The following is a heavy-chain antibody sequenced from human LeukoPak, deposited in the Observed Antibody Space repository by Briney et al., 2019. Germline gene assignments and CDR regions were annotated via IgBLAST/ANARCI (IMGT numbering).Heavy chain of an antibody. CDR1: GLTFSDHA. V-gene: IGHV3-30-3*01. D-gene: IGHD3-16*01. CDR3: ARDLGSYGWGNHFDY. Sequence: PGTSLRLSCAASGLTFSDHAMHWVRQAPGKGLEWLGVISYDGNYNHYADSVKGRFTVSRDNSKNTVYLHMSSLKPEDTAVYYCARDLGSYGWGNHFDYWGQGTLVTVSS. J-gene: IGHJ4*02. CDR2: ISYDGNYN.